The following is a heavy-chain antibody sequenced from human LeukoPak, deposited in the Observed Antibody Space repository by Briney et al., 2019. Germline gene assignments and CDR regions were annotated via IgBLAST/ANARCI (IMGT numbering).Heavy chain of an antibody. D-gene: IGHD3-9*01. Sequence: GGSLRLSCAASGFTVSSNYMTWVRQAPGKGLEWVSAISGSGDSTYYADSVKGRFTISRDNSKSTLYLQMNSLRAEDTAVYYCAIRRYFDWSLYYWGQGTLVTVSS. CDR3: AIRRYFDWSLYY. CDR2: ISGSGDST. CDR1: GFTVSSNY. J-gene: IGHJ4*02. V-gene: IGHV3-23*01.